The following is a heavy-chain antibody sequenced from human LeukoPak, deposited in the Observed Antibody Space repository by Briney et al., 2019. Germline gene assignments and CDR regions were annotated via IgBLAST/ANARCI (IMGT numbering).Heavy chain of an antibody. D-gene: IGHD3-22*01. CDR1: GFTFSSYA. J-gene: IGHJ4*02. Sequence: GGSLRLSCAASGFTFSSYAMSWVRQAPGKGLGWVSAISGSGGSTYYADSPKGRFTISRDNSKNALYVQMNSLRAEDTAVYYCAKECYYDSSGYSDYWGQGTLVTVSS. V-gene: IGHV3-23*01. CDR3: AKECYYDSSGYSDY. CDR2: ISGSGGST.